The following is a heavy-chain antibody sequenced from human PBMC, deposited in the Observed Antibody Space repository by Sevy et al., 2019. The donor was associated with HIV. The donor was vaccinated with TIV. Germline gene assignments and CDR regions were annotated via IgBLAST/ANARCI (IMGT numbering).Heavy chain of an antibody. V-gene: IGHV3-74*01. Sequence: EGSLRLSCAASGLTFSSYWMHWVRQAPGKGLVWVSRINGDGSSTSYADSVKGRFTISRDNAKNTLYRQMNSLRAEDTAVYYCVRQRGDTVVLPDVLPDYGMDVWGQGTTVTVSS. CDR2: INGDGSST. CDR1: GLTFSSYW. J-gene: IGHJ6*02. CDR3: VRQRGDTVVLPDVLPDYGMDV. D-gene: IGHD2-2*01.